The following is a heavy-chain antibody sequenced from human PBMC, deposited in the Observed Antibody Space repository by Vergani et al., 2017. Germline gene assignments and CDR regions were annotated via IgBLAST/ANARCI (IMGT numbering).Heavy chain of an antibody. J-gene: IGHJ6*02. CDR1: GYTFTTYA. CDR2: INPITETP. V-gene: IGHV7-4-1*01. CDR3: AGGPPRKSSSWYGYYYYYGMDV. Sequence: QAQLVQSGPELKKPGASVKVSCKASGYTFTTYALHWVRQAPGQGLEWLGWINPITETPTYAQAFTGRFVFTLDTSVNTAFLQIRGLTAEDAALYYCAGGPPRKSSSWYGYYYYYGMDVWGQGTTVTVSS. D-gene: IGHD6-13*01.